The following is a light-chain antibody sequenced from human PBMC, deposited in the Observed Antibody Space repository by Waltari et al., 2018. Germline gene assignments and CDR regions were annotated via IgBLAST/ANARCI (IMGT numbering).Light chain of an antibody. CDR1: SSAVGAYNS. V-gene: IGLV2-14*03. CDR3: ISYTTSDTMI. Sequence: QSALTQPASVSGSPGQSITISCTGTSSAVGAYNSVSWYQQHPGKVPKLIIYDVSHRPSGVSIRFSGSKSDNTASLTISGLQAEDEADYYCISYTTSDTMIFGGGTKLTVL. CDR2: DVS. J-gene: IGLJ2*01.